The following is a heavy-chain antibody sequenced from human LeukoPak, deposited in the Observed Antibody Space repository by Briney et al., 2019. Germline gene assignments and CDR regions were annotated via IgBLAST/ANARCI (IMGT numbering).Heavy chain of an antibody. J-gene: IGHJ3*02. CDR1: GYTFTSYG. Sequence: ASVKVSCKASGYTFTSYGISWVRQAPGQGLERMGWISAYNGNTNYAQKLQDRVTMTTDTSTSTAYMELRSLRSDDTAVYYCARLGGYCSSTSCDYLDAFDIWGQGTMVTVSS. D-gene: IGHD2-2*01. V-gene: IGHV1-18*01. CDR2: ISAYNGNT. CDR3: ARLGGYCSSTSCDYLDAFDI.